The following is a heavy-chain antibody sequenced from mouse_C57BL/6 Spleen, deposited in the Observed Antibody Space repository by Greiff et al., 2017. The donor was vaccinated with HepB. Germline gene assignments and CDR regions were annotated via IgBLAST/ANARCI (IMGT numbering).Heavy chain of an antibody. J-gene: IGHJ4*01. V-gene: IGHV5-4*03. CDR1: GFTFSSYA. D-gene: IGHD2-1*01. CDR2: ISDGGSYT. CDR3: ARLYGNYGDAMDY. Sequence: EVKLQESGGGLVKPGGSLKLSCAASGFTFSSYAMSWVRQTPEKRLEWVATISDGGSYTYYPDNVKGRFTISRDNAKNNLYLQMSHLKSEDTAMYYCARLYGNYGDAMDYWGQGTSVTVSS.